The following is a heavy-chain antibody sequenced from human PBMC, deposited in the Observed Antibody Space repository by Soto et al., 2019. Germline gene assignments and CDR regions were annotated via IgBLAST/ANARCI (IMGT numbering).Heavy chain of an antibody. CDR3: ARLIAVANTGNFFDY. D-gene: IGHD6-19*01. CDR2: INAGNGYT. V-gene: IGHV1-3*01. Sequence: VASVKVSCKASGYAFTKFAMHWVRQAPGQSLEWMGYINAGNGYTQYSQKFLGRVTITRDTSASSAYMELSSLRSEDTAVYYCARLIAVANTGNFFDYWGQGTVVTVSS. CDR1: GYAFTKFA. J-gene: IGHJ4*02.